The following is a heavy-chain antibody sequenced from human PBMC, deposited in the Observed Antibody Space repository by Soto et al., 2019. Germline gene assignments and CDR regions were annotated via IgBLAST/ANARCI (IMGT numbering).Heavy chain of an antibody. CDR3: ARGWVGTGSHYFRF. Sequence: SETLSLTCTVSGGSISSGGYYWSWIRQHPGKGLEWIGEINRSRSTNHNPSLKSRVTISVDTSKNQFSLKLNSVTAADTAVYYCARGWVGTGSHYFRFWGQGTLVTVSS. CDR1: GGSISSGGYY. D-gene: IGHD3-9*01. J-gene: IGHJ4*02. CDR2: INRSRST. V-gene: IGHV4-31*03.